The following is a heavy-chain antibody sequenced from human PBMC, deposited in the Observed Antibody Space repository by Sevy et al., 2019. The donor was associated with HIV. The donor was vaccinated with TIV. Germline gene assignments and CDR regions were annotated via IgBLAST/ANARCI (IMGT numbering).Heavy chain of an antibody. CDR3: AKSWGSITAAGLDY. CDR1: GFTFSSYS. V-gene: IGHV3-21*01. J-gene: IGHJ4*02. D-gene: IGHD6-13*01. Sequence: GGSLRLSCVAYGFTFSSYSMHWVRQAPGKGLEWVSSVSSSSDYIYYADSVKGRFTISRDNAKNSLYLQVNSLRAEDTAVYYCAKSWGSITAAGLDYWGQGTLVTVSS. CDR2: VSSSSDYI.